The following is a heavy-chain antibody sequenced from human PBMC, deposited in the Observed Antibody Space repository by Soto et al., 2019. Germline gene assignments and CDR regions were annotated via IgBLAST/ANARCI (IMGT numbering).Heavy chain of an antibody. CDR1: GFTFSSYG. CDR3: ARDRDIVVVVAAGGYYFDY. V-gene: IGHV3-33*01. Sequence: QVQLVESGGGVVQPGRSLRLSCAASGFTFSSYGMHWVRQAPGKGLEWVAVIWYDGSNKYYADSVKGRFTISRDNSKNTLYLQMNSLRAEDTAVYYCARDRDIVVVVAAGGYYFDYWGQGTLVTVSS. D-gene: IGHD2-15*01. J-gene: IGHJ4*02. CDR2: IWYDGSNK.